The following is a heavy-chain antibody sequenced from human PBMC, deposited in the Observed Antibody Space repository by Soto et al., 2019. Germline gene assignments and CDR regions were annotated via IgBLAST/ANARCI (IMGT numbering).Heavy chain of an antibody. D-gene: IGHD3-3*01. V-gene: IGHV4-59*01. Sequence: SETLSLTCTVSGGSTSSYYWSWIRQPPGKGLEWIGYIYYSGSTNYNPSLKSRVTISVDTSKNQFSLKLSSVTAADTAVYYCARGGYYDFWSGYYRPADYYYYYMDVWGKGTTVTVSS. CDR2: IYYSGST. CDR1: GGSTSSYY. CDR3: ARGGYYDFWSGYYRPADYYYYYMDV. J-gene: IGHJ6*03.